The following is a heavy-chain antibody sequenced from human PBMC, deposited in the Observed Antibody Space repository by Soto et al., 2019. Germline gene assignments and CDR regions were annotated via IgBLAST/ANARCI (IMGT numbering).Heavy chain of an antibody. V-gene: IGHV3-30-3*01. CDR2: ISYDGSNK. J-gene: IGHJ4*02. CDR1: GFTFSSYA. D-gene: IGHD6-19*01. CDR3: ARQRSIAVAAAALDY. Sequence: GGSLRLSCAASGFTFSSYAMHWVRQAPGKGLEWVAVISYDGSNKYYADSVKGRFTISRDNSKNTLYLQMNSLRAEDTAVYYCARQRSIAVAAAALDYWGQGTLVTVSS.